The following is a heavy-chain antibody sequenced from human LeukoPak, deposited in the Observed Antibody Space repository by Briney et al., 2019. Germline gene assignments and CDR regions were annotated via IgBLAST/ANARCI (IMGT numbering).Heavy chain of an antibody. V-gene: IGHV4-59*10. J-gene: IGHJ5*02. D-gene: IGHD1-1*01. CDR3: ARANWKKTNWFDP. CDR1: GGSFSGYY. Sequence: SETLSLTCAVYGGSFSGYYWSWIRQPAGKGLEWIGRIYTSGSTNYNPSLKSRVTISVDTSKNQFSLKLSSVTAADTAVYYCARANWKKTNWFDPWGQGTLVTVSS. CDR2: IYTSGST.